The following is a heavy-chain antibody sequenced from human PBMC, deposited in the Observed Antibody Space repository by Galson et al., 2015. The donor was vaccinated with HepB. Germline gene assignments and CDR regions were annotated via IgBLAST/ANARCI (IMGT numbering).Heavy chain of an antibody. Sequence: SLRLSCAASGFPFSSYWRHWVRQSPGKGLVWVSRINSDGSSTSYADSVKGRFTITRDNAKNTLYMQMNSLRAGDTAVYYCARDYGDPRGVYYFDYWGQGTLVTVSS. CDR3: ARDYGDPRGVYYFDY. CDR2: INSDGSST. D-gene: IGHD4-17*01. V-gene: IGHV3-74*01. CDR1: GFPFSSYW. J-gene: IGHJ4*02.